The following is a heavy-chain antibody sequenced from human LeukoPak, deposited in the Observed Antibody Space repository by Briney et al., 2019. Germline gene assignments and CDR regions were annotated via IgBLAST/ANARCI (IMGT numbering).Heavy chain of an antibody. J-gene: IGHJ4*02. D-gene: IGHD3-10*01. CDR3: ARGVRGSGSYVDY. CDR1: GGSISSYY. Sequence: PSETLSLTCTVSGGSISSYYWSWIRQPPGKGLEWIGYIYYSGSTNYNPSLKSRVTISVDTSKNQFSLKLSSVTAADTAVYYCARGVRGSGSYVDYWGQGTLVTVSS. CDR2: IYYSGST. V-gene: IGHV4-59*12.